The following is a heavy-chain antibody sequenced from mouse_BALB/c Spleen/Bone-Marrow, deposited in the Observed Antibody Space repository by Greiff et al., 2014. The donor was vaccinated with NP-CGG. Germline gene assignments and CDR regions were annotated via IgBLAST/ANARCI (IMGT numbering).Heavy chain of an antibody. V-gene: IGHV5-6-5*01. CDR1: GFTFSSYA. CDR3: ARGGFRGLDY. J-gene: IGHJ2*01. Sequence: EVKLVESGGGLVKPGGSLKLSCAASGFTFSSYAMSWVRQTPEKRLEWVASISSGGSTYYPDSVKGRFTISRDNARNILYLQMGXLRSEDTAMYYCARGGFRGLDYWGQGTTLTVSS. CDR2: ISSGGST.